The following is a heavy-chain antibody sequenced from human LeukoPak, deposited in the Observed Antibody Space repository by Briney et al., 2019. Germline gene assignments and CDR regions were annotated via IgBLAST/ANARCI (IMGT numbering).Heavy chain of an antibody. CDR2: IKSKTHGGTT. Sequence: GGCLRLSCAASGFTFSSAWMTWVRQAPGKGLEWVGRIKSKTHGGTTDYAAPVKGRFTISRDDSKNPLYLQMNSLKTEDTAVYYCTTAPAEIDYWGQGTLVTVSS. CDR3: TTAPAEIDY. V-gene: IGHV3-15*01. D-gene: IGHD5-24*01. J-gene: IGHJ4*02. CDR1: GFTFSSAW.